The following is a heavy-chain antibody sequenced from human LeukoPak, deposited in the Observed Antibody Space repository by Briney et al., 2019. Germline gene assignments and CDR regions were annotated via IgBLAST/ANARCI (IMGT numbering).Heavy chain of an antibody. J-gene: IGHJ4*02. CDR3: ARETAPADIWGRWNYFDN. CDR1: GGSISSGNYY. V-gene: IGHV4-39*07. D-gene: IGHD2-2*01. Sequence: SETLSLTCTVSGGSISSGNYYWGWIRQPPGKGLEWIGSVHYSGNTYYSPSLKSPVTISIDTSKNQFSLMLNSVTAADTAVFYCARETAPADIWGRWNYFDNWGQGTLVTVSS. CDR2: VHYSGNT.